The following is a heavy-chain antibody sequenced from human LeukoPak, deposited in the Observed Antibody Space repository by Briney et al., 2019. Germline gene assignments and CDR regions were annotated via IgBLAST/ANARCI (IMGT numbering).Heavy chain of an antibody. D-gene: IGHD3-10*01. Sequence: SETLSLTCTVSGGSISSYYWSWIRQPAGKGLEWIGRIHTSGSTSYNPSLKSRVTMSVDTSKNRFSLKLSSVTAADTAVYYCAKSNGYGLVDIWGQGTMVTVSS. CDR2: IHTSGST. J-gene: IGHJ3*02. V-gene: IGHV4-4*07. CDR1: GGSISSYY. CDR3: AKSNGYGLVDI.